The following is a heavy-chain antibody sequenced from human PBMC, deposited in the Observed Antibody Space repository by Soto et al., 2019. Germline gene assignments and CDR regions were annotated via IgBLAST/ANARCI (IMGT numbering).Heavy chain of an antibody. Sequence: PGGSLRLSCAASGFTFSSYAMSWVRQAPGKGLEWVSAISGSVGSTYYADSVKGRFTISRDNSKNTLYLQMNSLRAEDTAVYYCANENYGSGTFAYWGQGTLVTVSS. CDR2: ISGSVGST. CDR3: ANENYGSGTFAY. D-gene: IGHD3-10*01. J-gene: IGHJ4*02. CDR1: GFTFSSYA. V-gene: IGHV3-23*01.